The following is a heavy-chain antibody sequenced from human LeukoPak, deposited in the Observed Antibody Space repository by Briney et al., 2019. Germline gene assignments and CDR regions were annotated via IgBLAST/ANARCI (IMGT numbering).Heavy chain of an antibody. CDR2: VYDSGST. CDR1: GGSISTYY. D-gene: IGHD1-26*01. J-gene: IGHJ4*02. V-gene: IGHV4-59*08. CDR3: ARHGGSLGYFDY. Sequence: SETLSLTCSVSGGSISTYYWSWIRQTPGKGLEWIGYVYDSGSTNYNPSLKGRLTISSDTSKNQFSLNLRSVNAADTAIYYCARHGGSLGYFDYWGQGTLVTVYS.